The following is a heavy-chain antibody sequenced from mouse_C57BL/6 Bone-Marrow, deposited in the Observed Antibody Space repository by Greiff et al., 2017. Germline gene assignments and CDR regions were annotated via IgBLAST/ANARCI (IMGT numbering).Heavy chain of an antibody. J-gene: IGHJ4*01. D-gene: IGHD2-5*01. V-gene: IGHV1-81*01. CDR2: IYPRSGNT. CDR3: ARKVYYSKTMDY. Sequence: VQLQQSGAELARPGASVKLSCKASGYTFTSYGISWVKQRTGQGLEWIGEIYPRSGNTYYNEKFKGKATLTADKSSSTAYMELRSLTSEDSAVYFCARKVYYSKTMDYWGQGTAVTVSS. CDR1: GYTFTSYG.